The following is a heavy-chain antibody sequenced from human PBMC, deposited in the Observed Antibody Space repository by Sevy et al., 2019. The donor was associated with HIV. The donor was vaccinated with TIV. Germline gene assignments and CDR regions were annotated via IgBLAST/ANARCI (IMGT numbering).Heavy chain of an antibody. Sequence: SETLSLTCAVYGGSFSGYYWSWIRQPPGKGLEWIGEINHSGSTNYNPSLKSRVTISVDTSKNQFSLKLSPVTAADTAVYYCARWIETPGEWELRRFDYWGQGTLVTVSS. D-gene: IGHD1-26*01. CDR1: GGSFSGYY. CDR3: ARWIETPGEWELRRFDY. V-gene: IGHV4-34*01. J-gene: IGHJ4*02. CDR2: INHSGST.